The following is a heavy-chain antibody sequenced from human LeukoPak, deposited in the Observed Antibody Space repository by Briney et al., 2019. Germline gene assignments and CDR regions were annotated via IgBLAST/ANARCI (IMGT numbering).Heavy chain of an antibody. J-gene: IGHJ3*02. V-gene: IGHV3-9*01. Sequence: GGSLRLSCAASGFTFDDYAMHWVRQAPGKGLEWVSGISWNSGSIGYADSVKGRFTISRDNAKNSLYLQMNSLRAEDTALYYCAKGAMIGRDAFDIWGQGTMVTVSS. CDR2: ISWNSGSI. CDR1: GFTFDDYA. CDR3: AKGAMIGRDAFDI. D-gene: IGHD3-22*01.